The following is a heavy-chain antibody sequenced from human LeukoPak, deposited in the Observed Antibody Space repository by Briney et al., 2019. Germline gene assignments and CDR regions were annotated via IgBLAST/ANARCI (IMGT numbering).Heavy chain of an antibody. V-gene: IGHV3-43*02. CDR1: GFSFSSYA. J-gene: IGHJ4*02. CDR2: ISGDGGST. D-gene: IGHD6-19*01. Sequence: PGGSLRLSCAASGFSFSSYAMHWVRHAPGKGLEWVSLISGDGGSTYYADSVKGRFTISRDNSKNSLYLQMNSLRTEDTALYYCAKDRGSSGWYYFDYWGQGTLVTVSS. CDR3: AKDRGSSGWYYFDY.